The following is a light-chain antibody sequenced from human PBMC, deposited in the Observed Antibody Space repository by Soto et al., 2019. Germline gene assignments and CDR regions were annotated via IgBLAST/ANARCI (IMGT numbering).Light chain of an antibody. CDR2: DVS. CDR1: QTISNW. V-gene: IGKV1-5*01. J-gene: IGKJ1*01. CDR3: KQYNTYLT. Sequence: DIQMTQSPSALSASVGDRVTITCRASQTISNWLAWYQQKPGKAPKLLIYDVSSLESGVQSSFSGSGSGTEFTLTITSLQPDDSATYYCKQYNTYLTCGQGTKVDIK.